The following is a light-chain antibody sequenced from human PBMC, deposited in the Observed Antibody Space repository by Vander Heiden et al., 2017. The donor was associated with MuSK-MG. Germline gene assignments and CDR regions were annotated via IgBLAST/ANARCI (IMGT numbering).Light chain of an antibody. V-gene: IGLV1-36*01. CDR1: SSNIGKNA. Sequence: QSVLTQPPSVSEAPGQRVTISCSGSSSNIGKNAVNWYQHLPGRAPKVLVYYDDLVPSVVPSRFSASKSGTSASLAISGLQSEDEAEYYCATWDSRLNGEVFGSGTTVTVL. CDR3: ATWDSRLNGEV. J-gene: IGLJ1*01. CDR2: YDD.